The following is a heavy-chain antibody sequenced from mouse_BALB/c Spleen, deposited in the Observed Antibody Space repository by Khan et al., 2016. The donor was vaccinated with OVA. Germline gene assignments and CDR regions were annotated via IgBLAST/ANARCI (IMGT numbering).Heavy chain of an antibody. CDR1: GYSITSDYA. CDR3: ARIYGGDFDY. Sequence: EVQLVESGPGLVKLSQSLSLTCTVTGYSITSDYAWNWIRQFPGNKLEWMGHISYSGNTKYNPSLKSRISITRDTSKNQFFLQLNSVTTEDTATYYCARIYGGDFDYWGQGTTLTVSS. D-gene: IGHD1-1*01. V-gene: IGHV3-2*02. J-gene: IGHJ2*01. CDR2: ISYSGNT.